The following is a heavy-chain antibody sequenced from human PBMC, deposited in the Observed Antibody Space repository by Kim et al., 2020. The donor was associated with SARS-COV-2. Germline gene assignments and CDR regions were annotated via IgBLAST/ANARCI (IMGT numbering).Heavy chain of an antibody. Sequence: SETLSLTCAVYGGSFSGYYWSWIRQPPGKGLEWIGEINHSGSTNYNPSLKSRVTISVDTSKNQFSLKLSSVTAADTAVYYCARGVRGVIITIGWFDPWG. J-gene: IGHJ5*02. D-gene: IGHD3-10*01. CDR1: GGSFSGYY. CDR3: ARGVRGVIITIGWFDP. V-gene: IGHV4-34*01. CDR2: INHSGST.